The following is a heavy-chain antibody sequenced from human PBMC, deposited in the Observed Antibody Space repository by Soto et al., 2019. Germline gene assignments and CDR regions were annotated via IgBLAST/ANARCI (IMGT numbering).Heavy chain of an antibody. CDR1: GFTFSSYA. CDR3: AKVWYYDSSGYSTYYYYGMDV. D-gene: IGHD3-22*01. Sequence: EVQLLESGGGLVQPGGSLRLSCAASGFTFSSYAMSWVRQAPGKGLEWVSAISGSGGSTYYADSVKGRFTISRDNSKNTLYLQMNSLRAEDTAVYYCAKVWYYDSSGYSTYYYYGMDVWGQGTTVTVSS. J-gene: IGHJ6*02. CDR2: ISGSGGST. V-gene: IGHV3-23*01.